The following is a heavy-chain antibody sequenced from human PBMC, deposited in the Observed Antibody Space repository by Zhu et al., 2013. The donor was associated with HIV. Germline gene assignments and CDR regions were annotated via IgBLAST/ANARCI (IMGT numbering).Heavy chain of an antibody. CDR1: GYAFTTHH. D-gene: IGHD6-6*01. V-gene: IGHV1-8*02. CDR3: ARQGGEYSSSPFDY. Sequence: QVQLVQSEAAVKKPGASVRVSCKASGYAFTTHHISWVRQAPGQGLEWMGWMNPNSGNTGYAQKFQGRVTMTRNTSISTAYMELSSLRSEDTAVYYCARQGGEYSSSPFDYWGQGTLVTVSS. J-gene: IGHJ4*02. CDR2: MNPNSGNT.